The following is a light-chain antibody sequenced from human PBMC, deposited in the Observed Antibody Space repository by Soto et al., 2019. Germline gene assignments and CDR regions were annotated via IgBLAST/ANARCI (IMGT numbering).Light chain of an antibody. CDR2: EVS. J-gene: IGLJ3*02. CDR1: SSDVGGYNY. Sequence: QSALTQPPSASGSPGQSVTISCTGTSSDVGGYNYVSWYQQHPGKAPKLMIYEVSERPSGVPDRFSGSKSGNTASLTVSGLLSEDEADYYCSSYAGSNNLVFGRGTKLTVL. CDR3: SSYAGSNNLV. V-gene: IGLV2-8*01.